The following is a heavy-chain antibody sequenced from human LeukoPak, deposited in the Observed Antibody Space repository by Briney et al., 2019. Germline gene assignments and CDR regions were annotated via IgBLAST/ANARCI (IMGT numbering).Heavy chain of an antibody. CDR3: ARLTYRSGWYKGDAFDI. V-gene: IGHV4-59*01. J-gene: IGHJ3*02. Sequence: PSETLSLTCTVSGGSISSDYWSWIRQPPGKGLEWGGYIYYSVSTNYNPSLKSRVTISVDTSKNQFSLTLSSVTAADTAVYSCARLTYRSGWYKGDAFDIWGQGTMVTVSS. CDR1: GGSISSDY. CDR2: IYYSVST. D-gene: IGHD6-19*01.